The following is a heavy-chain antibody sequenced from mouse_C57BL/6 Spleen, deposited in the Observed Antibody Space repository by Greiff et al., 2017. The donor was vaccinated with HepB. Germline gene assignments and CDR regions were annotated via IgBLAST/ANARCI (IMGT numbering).Heavy chain of an antibody. CDR2: ISYNGSN. J-gene: IGHJ4*01. CDR3: AKGGDLYYAMDY. CDR1: GYSITSGYY. V-gene: IGHV3-6*01. Sequence: EVKLMESGPGLVKPSQSLSLTCSVTGYSITSGYYWNWIRQLPGNKLEWMGYISYNGSNNYNPSLKNRISITPDTSKNQFFLKLNYVTTEDTATYYSAKGGDLYYAMDYWGQGTSVTVSS. D-gene: IGHD3-3*01.